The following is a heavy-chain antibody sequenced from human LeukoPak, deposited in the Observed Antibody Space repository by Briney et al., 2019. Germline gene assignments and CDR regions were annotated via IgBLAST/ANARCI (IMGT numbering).Heavy chain of an antibody. J-gene: IGHJ5*02. Sequence: SETLSLTCAVSGGSFSSGGYSWSRIRLPPGKGLEWIGYIYHSGSTYYNPSLKSRVTISVDRSKNQFSLKLSSVTAADTAVYYCARGSSMLRGVINWFDPWGQGTLVTVSS. CDR2: IYHSGST. D-gene: IGHD3-10*01. V-gene: IGHV4-30-2*01. CDR1: GGSFSSGGYS. CDR3: ARGSSMLRGVINWFDP.